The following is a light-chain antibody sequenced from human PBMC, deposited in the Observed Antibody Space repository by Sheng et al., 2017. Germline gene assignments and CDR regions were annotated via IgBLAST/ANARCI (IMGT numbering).Light chain of an antibody. CDR1: NSNFGSHS. CDR2: NNN. V-gene: IGLV1-47*02. Sequence: QSVLTQPPSASGTPGQRVTISCSGSNSNFGSHSVHWYQHLPGTTPKLLVFNNNQRPSGVTDRFSVSKSGTSASLAISGLRSEDEAVYYCAAWDDSLSGVIFGGGTKLTVL. J-gene: IGLJ2*01. CDR3: AAWDDSLSGVI.